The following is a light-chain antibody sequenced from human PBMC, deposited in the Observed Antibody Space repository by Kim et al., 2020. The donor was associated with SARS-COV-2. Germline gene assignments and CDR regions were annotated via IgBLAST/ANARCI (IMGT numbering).Light chain of an antibody. V-gene: IGLV3-19*01. CDR2: GKN. CDR3: NSRDSNDKVV. CDR1: SLRSYY. J-gene: IGLJ2*01. Sequence: VDLGQTARITCQGDSLRSYYATWYQQKPGQAPIVVIYGKNNRPSGIPDRFSGSSSGNTASLTITGTQAGDEADYYCNSRDSNDKVVFGGGTQLTVL.